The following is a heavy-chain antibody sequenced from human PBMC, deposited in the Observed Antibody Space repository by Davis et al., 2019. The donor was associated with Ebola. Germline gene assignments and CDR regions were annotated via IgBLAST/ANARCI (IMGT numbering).Heavy chain of an antibody. Sequence: AASVPVSCKASGGTFSSYAISWVRQAPAQGVEGRGGSSHIFGRANYDQKFQGRVTITADKSTSTAYMELSSLRSEDTAVYYCAVRYDFWCGYSNWFDPWGQGTLVTVSS. CDR1: GGTFSSYA. J-gene: IGHJ5*02. CDR2: SSHIFGRA. CDR3: AVRYDFWCGYSNWFDP. V-gene: IGHV1-69*06. D-gene: IGHD3-3*01.